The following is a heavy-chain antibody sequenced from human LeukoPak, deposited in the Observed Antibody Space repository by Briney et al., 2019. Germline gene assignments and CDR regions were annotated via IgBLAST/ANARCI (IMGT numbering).Heavy chain of an antibody. CDR1: GVSISSNNW. CDR2: IYHSGSS. CDR3: ARQTATGYYYYYYMDV. V-gene: IGHV4-4*02. Sequence: SETLSLTCAVSGVSISSNNWWNWVRQPPGKGLEWIGEIYHSGSSNYNPSLKSRVTISVDKSKNQLSLKLSSVTAADTAVYYCARQTATGYYYYYYMDVWGKGTTVTVSS. J-gene: IGHJ6*03. D-gene: IGHD5-18*01.